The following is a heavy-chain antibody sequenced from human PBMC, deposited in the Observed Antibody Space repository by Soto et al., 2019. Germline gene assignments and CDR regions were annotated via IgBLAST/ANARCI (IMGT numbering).Heavy chain of an antibody. CDR1: GGSISSSSYY. D-gene: IGHD6-13*01. CDR2: IYYSGST. CDR3: ARRQSSSWFGL. V-gene: IGHV4-39*01. Sequence: SETLSLTCTVSGGSISSSSYYWGWIRQPPGKGLEWIGGIYYSGSTYYNPSLQSRVTIFVDSSKNQFSLKLSSVTAADTAVYYCARRQSSSWFGLWGQGTLVTVSS. J-gene: IGHJ5*02.